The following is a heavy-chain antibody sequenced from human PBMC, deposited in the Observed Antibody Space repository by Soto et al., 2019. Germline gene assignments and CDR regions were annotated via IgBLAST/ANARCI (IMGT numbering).Heavy chain of an antibody. Sequence: SETLSLTCTVSGGSISSGDYYWSWIRQPPGKGLEWIGYIYYSGSTYYNPSLKSRVTISVDTSKNQFSLKLSPVTAADTAVYYCARVTDYHFDYWGQGTLVTVSS. CDR3: ARVTDYHFDY. D-gene: IGHD4-17*01. CDR1: GGSISSGDYY. CDR2: IYYSGST. V-gene: IGHV4-30-4*01. J-gene: IGHJ4*02.